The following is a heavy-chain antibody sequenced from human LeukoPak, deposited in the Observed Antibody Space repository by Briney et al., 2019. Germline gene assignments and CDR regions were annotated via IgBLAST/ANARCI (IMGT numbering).Heavy chain of an antibody. CDR1: GFTFSDYY. CDR2: ISSSSSYT. CDR3: AKAQRTIRQYFYDGMDV. V-gene: IGHV3-11*05. Sequence: GGSLRLSCAASGFTFSDYYMSWIRQAPGKGLEWVSYISSSSSYTNYADSVKGRFTISRDNAKNSLYLQMNSLRAEDTAVYFCAKAQRTIRQYFYDGMDVWGQGATVTVSS. J-gene: IGHJ6*02. D-gene: IGHD3-9*01.